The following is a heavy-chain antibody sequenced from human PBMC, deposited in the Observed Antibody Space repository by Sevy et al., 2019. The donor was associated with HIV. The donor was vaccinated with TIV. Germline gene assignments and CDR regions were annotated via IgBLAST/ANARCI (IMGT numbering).Heavy chain of an antibody. D-gene: IGHD2-2*01. V-gene: IGHV1-8*01. CDR3: ASIVVVPAAFAFDP. CDR2: MNPNSGNT. Sequence: ASVKVSCKASGYTFTSYDINWVRQATGQGLEWMGWMNPNSGNTGYAQKFQGRVTMTRNSSISTAYMELSSLRSEDTALYYCASIVVVPAAFAFDPWGQGTLVTVSS. J-gene: IGHJ5*02. CDR1: GYTFTSYD.